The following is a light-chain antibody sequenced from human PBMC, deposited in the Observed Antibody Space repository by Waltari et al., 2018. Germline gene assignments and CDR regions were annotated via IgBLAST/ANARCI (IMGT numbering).Light chain of an antibody. CDR2: AAS. CDR3: QQANSFLLT. Sequence: DIQLTQSPSSVSASVGDRVTITCRASQDISRFLAWYRQRPGKAPEFLISAASTLQSGVPSRFSGSGSGTDFTLTISSLQPEDFATYYCQQANSFLLTFGQGTRLEIK. J-gene: IGKJ5*01. CDR1: QDISRF. V-gene: IGKV1-12*01.